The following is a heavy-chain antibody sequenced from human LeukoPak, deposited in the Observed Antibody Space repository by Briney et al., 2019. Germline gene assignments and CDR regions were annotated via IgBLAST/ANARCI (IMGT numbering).Heavy chain of an antibody. D-gene: IGHD3-16*01. CDR3: ARESEYDYVWGS. J-gene: IGHJ4*02. CDR1: GYTFTGYY. CDR2: INPNSGGT. Sequence: ASVKVSCKASGYTFTGYYMHWVRQAPGQGLEWMGWINPNSGGTNYAQKFQGRVTMTRDTSISTAYMELSRLRSDDTAVYYCARESEYDYVWGSWGQGTLVTVSS. V-gene: IGHV1-2*02.